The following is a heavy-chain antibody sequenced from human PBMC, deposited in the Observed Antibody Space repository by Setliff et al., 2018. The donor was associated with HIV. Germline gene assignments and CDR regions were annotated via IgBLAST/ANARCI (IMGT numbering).Heavy chain of an antibody. CDR2: INHSGST. CDR1: GGSISSSDW. J-gene: IGHJ5*02. D-gene: IGHD3-3*01. Sequence: SETLSLTCAVSGGSISSSDWWSWVRQPPGKGLEWIGEINHSGSTNYNPSLKSRVTMSVDTSKNQFSLKLNSVTAADTAVYYCARSGGPNYNFWSGLGRDGFDPWGQGTLVTVSS. V-gene: IGHV4-4*02. CDR3: ARSGGPNYNFWSGLGRDGFDP.